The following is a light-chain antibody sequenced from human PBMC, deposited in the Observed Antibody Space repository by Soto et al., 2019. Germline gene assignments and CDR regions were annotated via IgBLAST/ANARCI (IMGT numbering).Light chain of an antibody. CDR2: GNI. Sequence: SVLTQPPSVSGAPGQRVTISCTGSSSNIGAGYDVHWYQQRPGTAPKLLIFGNINRPSGLPDRFSGSKSGTSASLAITGLQAEDVCDYYCQSYDSTLIARYVFGTRTKVTVL. CDR3: QSYDSTLIARYV. V-gene: IGLV1-40*01. J-gene: IGLJ1*01. CDR1: SSNIGAGYD.